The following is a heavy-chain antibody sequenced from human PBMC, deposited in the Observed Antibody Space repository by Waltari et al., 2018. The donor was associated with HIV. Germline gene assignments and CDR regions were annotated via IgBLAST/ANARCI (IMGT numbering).Heavy chain of an antibody. CDR2: ISSSGNFK. CDR3: ARDSRGSTWSLNWFDP. D-gene: IGHD6-6*01. J-gene: IGHJ5*02. CDR1: GSIFNGYT. V-gene: IGHV3-21*02. Sequence: EVQLVESGGGPVKPGESLRLSCVTSGSIFNGYTLNWVLQAPGKGPEWVSSISSSGNFKHYADSVKGRFTISRDNAENSLYLQMNGLRAEDTAIYYCARDSRGSTWSLNWFDPWGQGTLVTVSS.